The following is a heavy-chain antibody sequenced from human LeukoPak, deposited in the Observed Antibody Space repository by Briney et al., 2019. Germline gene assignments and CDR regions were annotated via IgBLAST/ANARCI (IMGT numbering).Heavy chain of an antibody. V-gene: IGHV4-34*01. CDR2: INHSGST. J-gene: IGHJ4*02. D-gene: IGHD5-24*01. CDR3: ARVSGRWLQTRYYFDY. CDR1: GGSFSGYY. Sequence: SETLSLTCAVYGGSFSGYYWSWIRQPPGKGLVWIGEINHSGSTNYNPSLKSRVTKSVDTSKNQFSLKLSSVTAADTAVYYCARVSGRWLQTRYYFDYWGQGTLVTVSS.